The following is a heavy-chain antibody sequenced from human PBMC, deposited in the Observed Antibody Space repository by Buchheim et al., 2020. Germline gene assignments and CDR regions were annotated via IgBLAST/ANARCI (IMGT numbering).Heavy chain of an antibody. J-gene: IGHJ4*02. CDR2: ISDDGSNK. D-gene: IGHD6-6*01. Sequence: QVQLVESGGGVVQPGRSLRLSCAASGFNFRTYGMHWVRQAPGKGLEWVAVISDDGSNKYYVDSVKGRFTISRDNSKNTLYLQMNSLRAEDTAVYYCAKLSIPARLISTPGLYFDYWGQGTL. CDR3: AKLSIPARLISTPGLYFDY. CDR1: GFNFRTYG. V-gene: IGHV3-30*18.